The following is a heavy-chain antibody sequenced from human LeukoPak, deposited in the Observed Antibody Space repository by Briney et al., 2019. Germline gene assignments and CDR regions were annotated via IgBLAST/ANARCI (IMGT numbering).Heavy chain of an antibody. CDR2: FDPEDGET. Sequence: GASVKVSCKVSVYTLTELSMHWVRQAPGKGLEWMGGFDPEDGETIYAQKFQGRVTMTEDTSTDTAYMELSSLRSEDTAVYYCATIERVIAAAGLCGFDPWGQGTLVTVSS. J-gene: IGHJ5*02. CDR3: ATIERVIAAAGLCGFDP. CDR1: VYTLTELS. V-gene: IGHV1-24*01. D-gene: IGHD6-13*01.